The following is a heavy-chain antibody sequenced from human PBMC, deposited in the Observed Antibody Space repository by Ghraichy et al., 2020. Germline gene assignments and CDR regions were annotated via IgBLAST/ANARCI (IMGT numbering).Heavy chain of an antibody. CDR2: TRDKGSSYTT. V-gene: IGHV3-72*01. Sequence: GALRLSCAASGFTFSAHFMDWVRQAPGKGLEWVGRTRDKGSSYTTEYAASVKGRFIVSRDDSKNSLYLQINSLKTEDTAVYYCARPVGNTHHHYSHWGQGTLVTVSS. D-gene: IGHD4-11*01. CDR1: GFTFSAHF. J-gene: IGHJ4*02. CDR3: ARPVGNTHHHYSH.